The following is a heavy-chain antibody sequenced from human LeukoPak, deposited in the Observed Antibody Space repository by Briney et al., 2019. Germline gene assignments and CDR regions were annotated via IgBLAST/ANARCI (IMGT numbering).Heavy chain of an antibody. CDR3: ARERYSSSSYFDY. J-gene: IGHJ4*02. CDR1: GFTFSSYA. CDR2: ISYDGSNN. V-gene: IGHV3-30-3*01. D-gene: IGHD6-6*01. Sequence: PGRSLRLSCAASGFTFSSYAMHWVRQAPGKGLEWVAVISYDGSNNYYADSVKGRFTISRDNSKNTLYLQMNSLRAEDTAVYYCARERYSSSSYFDYWGQGTLVTVSS.